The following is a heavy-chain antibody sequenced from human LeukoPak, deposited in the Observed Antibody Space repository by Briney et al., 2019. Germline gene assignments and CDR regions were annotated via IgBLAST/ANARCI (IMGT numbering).Heavy chain of an antibody. D-gene: IGHD3-10*01. CDR3: AKTDHGSGRVYYYYMDV. Sequence: GGSLRLSCAASGFIFSSYAMSWVRQAPGKGLEWVSTISGSGGSTYYADSVKGRFTISRDNSKNTVYLQMNSLRAEDTAVYYCAKTDHGSGRVYYYYMDVWGKGTTVTVSS. CDR1: GFIFSSYA. V-gene: IGHV3-23*01. CDR2: ISGSGGST. J-gene: IGHJ6*03.